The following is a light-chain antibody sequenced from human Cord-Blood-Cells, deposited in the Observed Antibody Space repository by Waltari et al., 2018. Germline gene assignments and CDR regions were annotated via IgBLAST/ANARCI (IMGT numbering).Light chain of an antibody. CDR2: EVS. CDR1: SSDVGSYR. V-gene: IGLV2-18*02. Sequence: QSALTQPPSVSASPGQTVTISCTGTSSDVGSYRVSWHQQPQGTAPKLMIYEVSNRPSGVRDRFSGSKSGNTASLTISGLKAEDEADYYCSSYTSSSTWVFGGGTKLTVL. CDR3: SSYTSSSTWV. J-gene: IGLJ3*02.